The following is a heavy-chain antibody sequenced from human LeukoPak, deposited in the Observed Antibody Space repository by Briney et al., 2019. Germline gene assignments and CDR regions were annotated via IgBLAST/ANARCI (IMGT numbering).Heavy chain of an antibody. CDR1: GFTFSSYG. D-gene: IGHD2-15*01. J-gene: IGHJ3*02. Sequence: GGSLRLSCAASGFTFSSYGMSWVRQAPGKGLEWVSAISGSGGSTYYADSVKGPFTISRDNAKNTLYLQMNSLRAEDTAVYYCARETYCSGGSCYWYAFDIWGQGTMVTVSS. CDR2: ISGSGGST. V-gene: IGHV3-23*01. CDR3: ARETYCSGGSCYWYAFDI.